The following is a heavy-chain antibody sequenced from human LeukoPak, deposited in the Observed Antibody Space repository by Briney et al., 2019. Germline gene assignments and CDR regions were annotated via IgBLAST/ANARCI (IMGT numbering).Heavy chain of an antibody. CDR3: ARVVVVPAASPSTGYYYYYMDV. J-gene: IGHJ6*03. CDR2: ISAYNGNT. Sequence: ASVKVSCNASGGTFISYAISWVRQAPGQGLEWMGWISAYNGNTNYAQKLQRRVTMTTDTSTSTAYMQLRSLSSDDTAVYYCARVVVVPAASPSTGYYYYYMDVWGKGTTVTVSS. V-gene: IGHV1-18*01. CDR1: GGTFISYA. D-gene: IGHD2-2*01.